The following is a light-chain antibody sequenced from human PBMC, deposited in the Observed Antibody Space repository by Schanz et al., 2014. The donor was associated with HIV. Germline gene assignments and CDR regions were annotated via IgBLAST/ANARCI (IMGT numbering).Light chain of an antibody. CDR1: SGHSSYA. V-gene: IGLV4-69*01. CDR2: LNSDGSH. J-gene: IGLJ3*02. CDR3: QTWDTGIRV. Sequence: QPVLTQSPSASASLGASVKLTCTLSSGHSSYAIARHQQQPEKGPRFLMNLNSDGSHSKGDGIPDRFSGSSSGAERYLTISSLQSEDEADYYCQTWDTGIRVFGGGTKLTVL.